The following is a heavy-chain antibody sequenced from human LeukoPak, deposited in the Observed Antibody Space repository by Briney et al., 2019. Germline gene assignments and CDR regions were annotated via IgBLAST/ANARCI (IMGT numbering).Heavy chain of an antibody. V-gene: IGHV3-74*03. CDR1: GFTFSSYW. D-gene: IGHD3-10*01. CDR3: TTDEVSSFDP. J-gene: IGHJ5*02. CDR2: INSDGSRT. Sequence: GGSLRLSCAASGFTFSSYWMHWVRQAPGKGLVWVSRINSDGSRTTYADSVKGRFTISRDNAKNTLYLLMNSLRAEDTAVYYCTTDEVSSFDPWGQGTLVTVSS.